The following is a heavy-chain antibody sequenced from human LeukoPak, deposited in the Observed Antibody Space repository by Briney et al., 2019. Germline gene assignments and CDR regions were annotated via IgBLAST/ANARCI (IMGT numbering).Heavy chain of an antibody. CDR1: GYTFTGYY. V-gene: IGHV1-2*02. Sequence: GASVKVSCKASGYTFTGYYMHWVRQAPGQGLEWMGWINPNSGGTNYAQKFQGRVTMTRDTSISTAYMELSRLRSDDTAVYYCARGLTYYYDSSGDLADYWGQGTLVTVSS. D-gene: IGHD3-22*01. CDR3: ARGLTYYYDSSGDLADY. J-gene: IGHJ4*02. CDR2: INPNSGGT.